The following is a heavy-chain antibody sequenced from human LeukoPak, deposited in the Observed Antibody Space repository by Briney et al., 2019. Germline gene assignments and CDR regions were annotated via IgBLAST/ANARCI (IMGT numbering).Heavy chain of an antibody. J-gene: IGHJ4*02. CDR3: VRGGLQRGDYFDY. Sequence: PSETLSLTCAVYGGSFSGYYWSWIRQPPVKGLEWIGEINHSGSTNYNPSLKSRVTISVDTSKNQFSLKLSSVTAEDTAVYYCVRGGLQRGDYFDYWGQGTLVTVSS. V-gene: IGHV4-34*01. D-gene: IGHD5-24*01. CDR1: GGSFSGYY. CDR2: INHSGST.